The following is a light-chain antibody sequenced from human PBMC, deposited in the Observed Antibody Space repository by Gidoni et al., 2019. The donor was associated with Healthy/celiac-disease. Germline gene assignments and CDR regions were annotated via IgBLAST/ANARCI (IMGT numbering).Light chain of an antibody. CDR2: LGS. CDR3: MQALQTSYT. CDR1: QSLLHSNVYYY. V-gene: IGKV2-28*01. Sequence: EMVMTQSPLSLPVTPGEPASISCRSSQSLLHSNVYYYLDWYLQKPGHSTQLLIYLGSNRASGVPDRFSGSGSGTDFTLKLSRVEAEDVGVYYCMQALQTSYTFGQGTKLEIK. J-gene: IGKJ2*01.